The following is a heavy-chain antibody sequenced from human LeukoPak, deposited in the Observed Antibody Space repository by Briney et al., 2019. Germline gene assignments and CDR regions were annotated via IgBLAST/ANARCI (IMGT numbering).Heavy chain of an antibody. D-gene: IGHD3-22*01. CDR1: GYTFTRYY. CDR3: ARAREGVNYYDSSGRYDAFDI. V-gene: IGHV1-46*01. J-gene: IGHJ3*02. Sequence: GASVKVSCKASGYTFTRYYMHWVRQAPGQGLEWMGIINPSGGSTSYAQKFQGRVTMTRDMSTSTDYMELSSLRSEDTAVYYCARAREGVNYYDSSGRYDAFDIWGLGTMVTVSS. CDR2: INPSGGST.